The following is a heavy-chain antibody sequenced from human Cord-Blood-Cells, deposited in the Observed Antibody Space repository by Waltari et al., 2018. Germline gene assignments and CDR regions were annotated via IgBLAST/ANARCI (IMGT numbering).Heavy chain of an antibody. CDR3: ARAKPIAARRDAFDI. Sequence: QVQLQESGPGLVKPSQTLSLTCTVSGGSISSGGYYGSWIRHHPGKGLEWIGYIYYSGSTYYNPSLKSRVTISVDTSKNQFALKLSSVTAADTAVYYCARAKPIAARRDAFDIWGQGTMVTVSS. CDR2: IYYSGST. CDR1: GGSISSGGYY. V-gene: IGHV4-31*03. D-gene: IGHD6-6*01. J-gene: IGHJ3*02.